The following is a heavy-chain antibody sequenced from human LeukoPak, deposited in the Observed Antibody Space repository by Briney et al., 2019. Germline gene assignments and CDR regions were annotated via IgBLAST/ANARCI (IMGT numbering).Heavy chain of an antibody. CDR2: IYSGGST. Sequence: GGSLRLSCAASGFTFSSNYMSWVRQAPGKGLEWVAVIYSGGSTYYADSVKGRFTISRDNSKNTLYLQMNRLRAEDTAVYYCAREGMEGYSYGYDWGQGTLVTVSS. D-gene: IGHD5-18*01. CDR3: AREGMEGYSYGYD. V-gene: IGHV3-53*01. CDR1: GFTFSSNY. J-gene: IGHJ4*02.